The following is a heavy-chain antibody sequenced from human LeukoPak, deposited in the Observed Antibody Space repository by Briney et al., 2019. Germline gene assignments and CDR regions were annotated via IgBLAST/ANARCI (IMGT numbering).Heavy chain of an antibody. V-gene: IGHV4-59*01. CDR1: GGSISSYY. J-gene: IGHJ3*02. CDR3: AREITTDAFDI. CDR2: IYYSGGT. D-gene: IGHD1-1*01. Sequence: SETLSLTCTVSGGSISSYYWSWIRQPPGKGLEWIGYIYYSGGTNYNPSLKSRVTISVDTSKNQFSLKLSSVTAADTAVYYCAREITTDAFDIWGQGTMVTVSS.